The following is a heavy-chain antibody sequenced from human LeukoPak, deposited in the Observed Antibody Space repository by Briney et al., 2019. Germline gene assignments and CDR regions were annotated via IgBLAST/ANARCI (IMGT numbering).Heavy chain of an antibody. D-gene: IGHD3-10*01. CDR2: INPNSGGT. J-gene: IGHJ4*02. Sequence: ASVKVSCKASGYTFTSYAMHWVRQAPGQRLEWMGWINPNSGGTNYAQKFQGRVTMTRDTSISTAYMELSRLRSDDTAVYYCARVPYYYGSGSQTYYFDYWGQGTLVTVSS. V-gene: IGHV1-2*02. CDR1: GYTFTSYA. CDR3: ARVPYYYGSGSQTYYFDY.